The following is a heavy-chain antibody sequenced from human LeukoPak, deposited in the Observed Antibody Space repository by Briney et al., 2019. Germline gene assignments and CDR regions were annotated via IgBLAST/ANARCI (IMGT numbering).Heavy chain of an antibody. CDR1: GYTFTSYG. J-gene: IGHJ4*02. V-gene: IGHV1-18*01. D-gene: IGHD6-19*01. Sequence: ASVKVSCKASGYTFTSYGISWVRQAPGQGLEWMGWISAYNGNTNYAQKLQGRVTMTTDTSTSTAYMELRSLRSVDTAVYYCARVRAGYSSGWYYFDYWGQGTLVTVSS. CDR3: ARVRAGYSSGWYYFDY. CDR2: ISAYNGNT.